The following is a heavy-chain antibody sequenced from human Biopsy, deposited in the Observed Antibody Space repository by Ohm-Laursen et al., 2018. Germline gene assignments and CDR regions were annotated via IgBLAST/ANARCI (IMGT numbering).Heavy chain of an antibody. CDR1: GGDINNYY. CDR3: ARDRGYYSDRTVPGYFDL. CDR2: IYPTGST. V-gene: IGHV4-4*07. J-gene: IGHJ2*01. D-gene: IGHD3-22*01. Sequence: SETLSLTCNVSGGDINNYYWSWIRQPAGKGLEWIGRIYPTGSTDYNPSLQSRVTISVDTSKNHFSLRLRSVTPADTAIYYCARDRGYYSDRTVPGYFDLWGRGTLVTVSS.